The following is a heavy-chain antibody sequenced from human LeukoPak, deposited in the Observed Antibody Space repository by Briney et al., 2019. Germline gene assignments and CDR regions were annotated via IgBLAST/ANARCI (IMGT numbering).Heavy chain of an antibody. CDR3: ARDSLAYCGGDCYVAYFDY. Sequence: GGSLRLSCAASGFTFSSYSMNRGRPAPGEGLEWVSSISNSSSYIYYADSVKGRFTISRDNAKNSLYLQMNSLRAEDTAVYYCARDSLAYCGGDCYVAYFDYWGQGTLVTVSS. D-gene: IGHD2-21*02. J-gene: IGHJ4*02. V-gene: IGHV3-21*01. CDR2: ISNSSSYI. CDR1: GFTFSSYS.